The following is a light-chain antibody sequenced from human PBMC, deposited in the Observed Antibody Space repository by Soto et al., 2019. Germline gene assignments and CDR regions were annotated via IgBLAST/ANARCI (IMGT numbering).Light chain of an antibody. CDR3: SSYTSSVAHV. CDR2: EVR. V-gene: IGLV2-14*01. Sequence: QSVLTQPASVSGSPGQSITISCTGTSSDIGGYNSVSWYQQHPGKAPKLMIYEVRNRPSGISNRFSGSKSGNTASLTISGLQAEDEADYYCSSYTSSVAHVFGTGTKLTVL. CDR1: SSDIGGYNS. J-gene: IGLJ1*01.